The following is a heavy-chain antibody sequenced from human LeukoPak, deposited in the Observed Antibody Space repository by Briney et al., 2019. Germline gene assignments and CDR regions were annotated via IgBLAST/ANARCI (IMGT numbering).Heavy chain of an antibody. CDR2: INPNSGGT. Sequence: ASVKVSCKASGYTFTGYYMHWVRQAPGQGLEWMGWINPNSGGTNYAQKFQGRVTMTRDTSISTAYMELSRLRSDDTAVYYCARDPPNDYGGNSFGYWGQGTLVTVSS. V-gene: IGHV1-2*02. CDR3: ARDPPNDYGGNSFGY. D-gene: IGHD4-23*01. CDR1: GYTFTGYY. J-gene: IGHJ4*02.